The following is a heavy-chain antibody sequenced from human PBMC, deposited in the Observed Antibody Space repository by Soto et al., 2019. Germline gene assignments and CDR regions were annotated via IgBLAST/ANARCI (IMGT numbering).Heavy chain of an antibody. J-gene: IGHJ4*02. CDR2: IYYTGTT. V-gene: IGHV4-31*03. CDR3: ARESSYYGGGGY. D-gene: IGHD3-10*01. CDR1: GGSITSGGYY. Sequence: QVQLQESGPGLVKTSQTLSLTCTVSGGSITSGGYYWSWIRQHPGKGLEWSGYIYYTGTTYYNPSLKSRVTISIDTSKNQFSLELSSVTAADTAVYYCARESSYYGGGGYWGQGTLVTVSS.